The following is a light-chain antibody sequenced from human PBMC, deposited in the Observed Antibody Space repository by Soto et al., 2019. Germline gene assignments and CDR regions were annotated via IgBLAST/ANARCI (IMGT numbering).Light chain of an antibody. CDR2: AAS. CDR1: QGINNY. V-gene: IGKV1-27*01. Sequence: DVQLTQSPSSLSASVGDRVTITCRASQGINNYLAWYQQKPGKVPNLLIYAASTLQSGVPSRFSGSGSGTHFTLSISSLQPEDVSTYSCQKFNSVSTFGGGTKVEI. J-gene: IGKJ4*01. CDR3: QKFNSVST.